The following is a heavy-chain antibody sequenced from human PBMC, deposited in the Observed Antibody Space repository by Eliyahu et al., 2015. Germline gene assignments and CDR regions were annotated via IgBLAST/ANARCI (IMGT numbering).Heavy chain of an antibody. CDR2: ISAYNGNT. V-gene: IGHV1-18*04. Sequence: QVQLVQSGAEVKKPGASVKVSCKASGYTFTSYGISWVRXAPGQGLEWMGWISAYNGNTNXAQKLQGRVTMTTDTSTSTAYMELRSLRSDDTAVYYCARYWPYYYDSSGYYKDDAFDIWGQGTMVTVSS. CDR3: ARYWPYYYDSSGYYKDDAFDI. D-gene: IGHD3-22*01. CDR1: GYTFTSYG. J-gene: IGHJ3*02.